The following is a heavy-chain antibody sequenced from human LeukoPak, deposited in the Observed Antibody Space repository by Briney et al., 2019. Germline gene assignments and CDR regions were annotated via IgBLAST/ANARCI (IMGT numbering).Heavy chain of an antibody. CDR2: IKPDGSEK. CDR3: ARDPTTSQGSDAFDI. CDR1: GFTFSNYW. D-gene: IGHD1-1*01. Sequence: GGSLRLSCAASGFTFSNYWMGWVRQAPGKGLEWVANIKPDGSEKYYVESVKGRLTISRDNAKNALNLQMSSLRAEDTAVYYCARDPTTSQGSDAFDIWGQGTRVTVSS. V-gene: IGHV3-7*01. J-gene: IGHJ3*02.